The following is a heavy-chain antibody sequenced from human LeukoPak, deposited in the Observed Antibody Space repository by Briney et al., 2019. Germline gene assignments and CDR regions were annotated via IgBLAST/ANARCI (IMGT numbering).Heavy chain of an antibody. CDR3: AKDVPNEWGLLFGY. V-gene: IGHV3-30*02. D-gene: IGHD1-26*01. J-gene: IGHJ4*02. CDR2: IRYDGSNK. CDR1: GFTFSSYG. Sequence: PGGSLRLSCAASGFTFSSYGMHWVRQAPGKGLEWVAFIRYDGSNKYYADSVKGRFTISRDNSKNTLYLQMNSLRAEDTAVYYCAKDVPNEWGLLFGYWGQGTLVTVSS.